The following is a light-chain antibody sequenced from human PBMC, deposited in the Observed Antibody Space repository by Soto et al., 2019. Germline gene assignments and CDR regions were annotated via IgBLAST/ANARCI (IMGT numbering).Light chain of an antibody. CDR2: QTS. CDR3: HQRQSWPRT. CDR1: QYINTR. J-gene: IGKJ1*01. V-gene: IGKV3-11*01. Sequence: EIVLTQSPATVSSFPGDRVTLSCRASQYINTRLAWYQHRLGQAPRLLIYQTSIRAAGIPARFSASGSGTDFTLTISDVQPEDFALYYCHQRQSWPRTFGQGTKVDIK.